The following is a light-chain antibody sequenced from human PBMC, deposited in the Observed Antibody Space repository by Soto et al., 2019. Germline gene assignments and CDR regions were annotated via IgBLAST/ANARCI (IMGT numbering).Light chain of an antibody. J-gene: IGLJ1*01. CDR1: SSDVGGYKH. CDR2: EVT. CDR3: ASYAGSNNPYV. Sequence: QSALTQPPSASGSPGQSVTISCTGTSSDVGGYKHISWYQQYPGKAPKVIIYEVTKRPSGVPDRFSGSKSGNTASLTVSGRQAEDEADYYCASYAGSNNPYVFGTGTKLTVL. V-gene: IGLV2-8*01.